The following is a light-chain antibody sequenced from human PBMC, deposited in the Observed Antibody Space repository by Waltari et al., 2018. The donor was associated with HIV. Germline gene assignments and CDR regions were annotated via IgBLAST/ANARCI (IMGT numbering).Light chain of an antibody. J-gene: IGKJ1*01. Sequence: VLTQSPGTLSLSPGKSVTLSCRVSQLVSSAYLAWYQQNPGQSSRLPIYGASTRATAVPGRFSGSGFGTDFTLTISRLEPEDFAVYYCHQYANSPETFGRGARVELK. CDR2: GAS. CDR3: HQYANSPET. CDR1: QLVSSAY. V-gene: IGKV3-20*01.